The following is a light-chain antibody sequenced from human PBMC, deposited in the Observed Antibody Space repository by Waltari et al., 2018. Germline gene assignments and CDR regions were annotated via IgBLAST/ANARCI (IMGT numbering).Light chain of an antibody. CDR1: QSISNW. CDR3: QQYNISPYT. V-gene: IGKV1-5*03. Sequence: DIQMTQSPSTLSASVGDRVTITCRASQSISNWLAWYQRKPGKAPKVLIYKSFSLQSGVPSRFSGSGSETEFTLTISSLQPDDFATYYCQQYNISPYTFGQGTTLEI. CDR2: KSF. J-gene: IGKJ2*01.